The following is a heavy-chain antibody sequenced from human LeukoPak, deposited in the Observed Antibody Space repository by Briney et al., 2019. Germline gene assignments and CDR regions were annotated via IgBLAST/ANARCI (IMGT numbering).Heavy chain of an antibody. CDR3: ARGTIGYCSSTSCYKLDDYYYYYYMDV. Sequence: SETLSLTCTVSGGSISSYYWSWIRQPPGKGLEWIGYIYYSGSTNYNPSLKSRVTISVDTSKNQFSLKLSSVTAADTAVYYCARGTIGYCSSTSCYKLDDYYYYYYMDVWGKGTTVTVSS. CDR2: IYYSGST. J-gene: IGHJ6*03. V-gene: IGHV4-59*01. D-gene: IGHD2-2*02. CDR1: GGSISSYY.